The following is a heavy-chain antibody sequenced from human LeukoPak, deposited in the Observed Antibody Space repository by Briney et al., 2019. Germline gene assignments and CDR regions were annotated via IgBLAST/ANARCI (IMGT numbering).Heavy chain of an antibody. D-gene: IGHD2-15*01. V-gene: IGHV3-30*18. Sequence: GGSLRLSCAASGFTFSSYGMHWVRQAPGKGLEWVAVISYDGSNKYYADSVKGRFTISRDNSKNTLYLQMNSLRAEDTAVYYCAKDTGGYSSPGYWGQGTLVTVSS. CDR3: AKDTGGYSSPGY. CDR1: GFTFSSYG. CDR2: ISYDGSNK. J-gene: IGHJ4*02.